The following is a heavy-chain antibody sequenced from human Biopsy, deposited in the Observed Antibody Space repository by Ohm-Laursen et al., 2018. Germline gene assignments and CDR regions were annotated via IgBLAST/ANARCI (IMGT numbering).Heavy chain of an antibody. CDR2: INHSGST. J-gene: IGHJ4*02. V-gene: IGHV4-34*01. Sequence: GTLSLTWAVYVGSFSGYYWTWIRQPPGKGLEWIGEINHSGSTNYNPSLKSRVTISVDTSKNQFSLKLNSVTAADTAVYSCARHSPAPNWTFDYWGQGTQVTVSS. D-gene: IGHD3/OR15-3a*01. CDR3: ARHSPAPNWTFDY. CDR1: VGSFSGYY.